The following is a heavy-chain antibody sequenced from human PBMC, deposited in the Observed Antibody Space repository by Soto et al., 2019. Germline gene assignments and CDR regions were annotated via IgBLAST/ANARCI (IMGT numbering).Heavy chain of an antibody. V-gene: IGHV1-69*01. CDR3: AVAMVREILIFESSGMNV. Sequence: QVHLVQSGAEVKKPGSSVKVSCKTSGGSFNNYAVSWVRQAPGQGLEWMGGIIPNFDTPNYAQKFQDRGTMIADESTSTVYMELRSLRSNDTAVYYCAVAMVREILIFESSGMNVWGQGTTVIVSS. CDR1: GGSFNNYA. J-gene: IGHJ6*02. CDR2: IIPNFDTP. D-gene: IGHD3-10*01.